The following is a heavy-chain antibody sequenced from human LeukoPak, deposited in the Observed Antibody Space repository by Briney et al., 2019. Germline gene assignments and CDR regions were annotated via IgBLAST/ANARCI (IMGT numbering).Heavy chain of an antibody. D-gene: IGHD3-16*01. CDR1: GFTFSSYS. J-gene: IGHJ3*02. V-gene: IGHV3-21*01. CDR3: ARDLDYGAAFDI. Sequence: PGGSLRLSCAASGFTFSSYSMNWVRQAPWKGLEWVSSISSSSSYIYYADSVKGRFTISRDNAKNSLYLQMNSLRAEDTAVYYCARDLDYGAAFDIWGQGTMVTVSS. CDR2: ISSSSSYI.